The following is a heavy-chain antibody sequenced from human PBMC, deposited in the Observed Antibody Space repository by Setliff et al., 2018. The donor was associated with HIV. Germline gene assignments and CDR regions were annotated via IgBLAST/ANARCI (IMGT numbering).Heavy chain of an antibody. D-gene: IGHD2-15*01. CDR2: IRQKSNNYNT. CDR1: GVTFSDHE. V-gene: IGHV3-72*01. J-gene: IGHJ4*02. Sequence: PGGSLSLSCVVSGVTFSDHELDWVRQAPGKGLEWVARIRQKSNNYNTEYASTVNGRFIISRDDSKNSLYLQMNSLKIEGADCYDGILYDSGYSYWGQGSLVTVSS. CDR3: ILYDSGYSY.